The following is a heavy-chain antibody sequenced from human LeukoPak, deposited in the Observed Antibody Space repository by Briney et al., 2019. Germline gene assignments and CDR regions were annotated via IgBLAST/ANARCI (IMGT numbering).Heavy chain of an antibody. V-gene: IGHV5-51*01. CDR3: ARLRLSAAEASFSDY. D-gene: IGHD3-3*02. CDR2: IYPGDSDT. J-gene: IGHJ4*02. Sequence: GESLKISCKGSGYSFTTYWIGWVRQMPGKGLEWMGIIYPGDSDTKYSPSFQGQVTISADKSITTAYLQWNSLKASDTAVYYCARLRLSAAEASFSDYWGQGTLVTVSS. CDR1: GYSFTTYW.